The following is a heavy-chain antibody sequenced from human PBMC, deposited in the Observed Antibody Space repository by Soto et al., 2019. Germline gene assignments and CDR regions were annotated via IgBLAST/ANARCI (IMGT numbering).Heavy chain of an antibody. CDR3: ARVSYDNTGSGYFDY. Sequence: QVQLQESGPGLVKPSQTLSLTCSVSGGSISSAAYYWSWIRQHPGKGLEWIGYIHYSGSTTYNPSLKSRVTISVDTSKNQFSLNLSSVTAADTALYYCARVSYDNTGSGYFDYWGQGTLVTVSS. D-gene: IGHD3-22*01. V-gene: IGHV4-31*03. CDR1: GGSISSAAYY. CDR2: IHYSGST. J-gene: IGHJ4*02.